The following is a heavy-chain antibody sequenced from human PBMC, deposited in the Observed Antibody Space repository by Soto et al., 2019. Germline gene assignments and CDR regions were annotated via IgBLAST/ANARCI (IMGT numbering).Heavy chain of an antibody. CDR2: ISYDGSNK. J-gene: IGHJ4*02. D-gene: IGHD1-1*01. CDR3: AKDRPTNAY. V-gene: IGHV3-30*18. Sequence: PGGSLRLSCAPSGFTFSSSGMHWVRQAPGKGLEWVAIISYDGSNKYYADSVEGRFTISRDNSKNRLFLQMNSLRPEDTAVYYCAKDRPTNAYWGQGTLVTGSA. CDR1: GFTFSSSG.